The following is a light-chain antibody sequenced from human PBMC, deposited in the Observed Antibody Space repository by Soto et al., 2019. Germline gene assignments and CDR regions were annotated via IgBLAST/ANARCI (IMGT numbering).Light chain of an antibody. V-gene: IGLV2-23*01. CDR2: EGS. CDR1: SSDVGSYNL. Sequence: QSALTQPASVSGSPGQSITISCTGTSSDVGSYNLVSWYQQHPGKAPKLMIYEGSKRPSGVSNRFSGSKSGNTASLTISGLQAEDQADYYCCSYAGSSSFYGFGTGTNLTVL. J-gene: IGLJ1*01. CDR3: CSYAGSSSFYG.